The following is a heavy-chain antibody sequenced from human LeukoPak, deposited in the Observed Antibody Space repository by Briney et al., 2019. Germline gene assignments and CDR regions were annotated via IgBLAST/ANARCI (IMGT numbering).Heavy chain of an antibody. D-gene: IGHD3-16*01. J-gene: IGHJ5*02. CDR3: ARDFGETSLPNWFDP. Sequence: SETLSLTCSVSGMSITSRHYWGWIRQPPGKGLEWIGSTSHSDSPYYNPSLESRVTISLDTTRNQFSLKLTSVTAADTAVYYCARDFGETSLPNWFDPWGQGTLVIVSS. CDR2: TSHSDSP. CDR1: GMSITSRHY. V-gene: IGHV4-38-2*02.